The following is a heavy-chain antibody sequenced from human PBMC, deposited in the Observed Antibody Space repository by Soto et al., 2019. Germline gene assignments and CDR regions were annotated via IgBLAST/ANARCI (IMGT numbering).Heavy chain of an antibody. V-gene: IGHV4-34*01. D-gene: IGHD6-19*01. CDR1: GGSFSGYF. CDR2: VNHNGRN. J-gene: IGHJ3*01. CDR3: ARGGSSDCQVAFDF. Sequence: QLHQQQWGAGLLKPSETLSLTCAVYGGSFSGYFWNWIRQSPGKGLEWIGKVNHNGRNNYNPSLKSRVTISLDMSKNQISLKLTSVTAADTAVYYCARGGSSDCQVAFDFWGKGTMVTVSS.